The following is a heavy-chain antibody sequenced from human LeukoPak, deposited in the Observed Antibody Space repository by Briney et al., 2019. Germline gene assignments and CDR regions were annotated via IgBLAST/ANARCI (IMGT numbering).Heavy chain of an antibody. CDR2: IYYSGST. V-gene: IGHV4-59*08. J-gene: IGHJ4*02. CDR3: ARHRGHGFDY. D-gene: IGHD3-10*01. Sequence: PSETLSLTCTVSGGSISSYYLSWIRQPPGKGLEWIGYIYYSGSTNYNPSLKSRVTISVDPSKNQFSLKLSSVTAADTAVYYCARHRGHGFDYWGQGTLVTVSS. CDR1: GGSISSYY.